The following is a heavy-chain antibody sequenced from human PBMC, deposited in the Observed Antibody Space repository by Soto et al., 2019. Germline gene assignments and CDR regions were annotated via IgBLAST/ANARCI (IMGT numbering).Heavy chain of an antibody. CDR3: ARVMYSSSWNWFDP. Sequence: LSLTCTVSGGSISSGGYYWSWIRQHPGKGLEWIGYIYYSGSTYYNPSLKSRVTISVDTSKNQFSLKLSSVTAADTAVYYCARVMYSSSWNWFDPWGQGTLVTVSS. CDR1: GGSISSGGYY. J-gene: IGHJ5*02. CDR2: IYYSGST. D-gene: IGHD6-13*01. V-gene: IGHV4-31*03.